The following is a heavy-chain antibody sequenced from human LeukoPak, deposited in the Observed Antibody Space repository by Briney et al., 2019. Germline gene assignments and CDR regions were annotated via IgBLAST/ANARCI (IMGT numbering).Heavy chain of an antibody. Sequence: ASVKVSCKASGYTFTGDYMHWVRQAPGQGLEWMGWINPNSGGTNYAQKFQGRVTMTRDTSISTAYMELSRLRSDDTAVYYCARPSEHSSSSGMDVWGQGTTVTVSS. CDR1: GYTFTGDY. D-gene: IGHD6-6*01. J-gene: IGHJ6*02. V-gene: IGHV1-2*02. CDR3: ARPSEHSSSSGMDV. CDR2: INPNSGGT.